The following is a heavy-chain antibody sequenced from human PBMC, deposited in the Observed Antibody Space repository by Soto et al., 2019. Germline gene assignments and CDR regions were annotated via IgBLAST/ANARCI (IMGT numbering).Heavy chain of an antibody. CDR3: ARAGSYYSIDN. Sequence: PLETLSLTCTVSGGSISNFYWSWIRQPPGKGLEGIGHIYYSGSTNYNPSLKSRVTISVDTSKNQFSLKLNSVTAADTAVYYCARAGSYYSIDNWGQGTLVPVSS. V-gene: IGHV4-59*01. CDR2: IYYSGST. CDR1: GGSISNFY. J-gene: IGHJ4*02. D-gene: IGHD3-10*01.